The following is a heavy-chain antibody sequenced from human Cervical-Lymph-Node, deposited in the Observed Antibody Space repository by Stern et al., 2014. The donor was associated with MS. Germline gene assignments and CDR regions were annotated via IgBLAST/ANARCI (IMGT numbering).Heavy chain of an antibody. CDR3: ARHQAGTAAN. CDR1: GGSLSSLG. CDR2: IKPLFGTA. Sequence: VQLVESGAEVKRPESSVKVSCKASGGSLSSLGISWVGQAPGQGLEWVGEIKPLFGTANYAQKFKGRFTITADESTSTVYMELSSLKSEDTAIYFCARHQAGTAANWGQGTLVTVTS. J-gene: IGHJ4*02. V-gene: IGHV1-69*01. D-gene: IGHD6-25*01.